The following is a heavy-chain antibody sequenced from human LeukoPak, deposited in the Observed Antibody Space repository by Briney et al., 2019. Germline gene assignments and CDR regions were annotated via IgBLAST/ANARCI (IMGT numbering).Heavy chain of an antibody. CDR3: AKQRGALRENYYMDV. J-gene: IGHJ6*03. V-gene: IGHV3-23*01. Sequence: GGSLRLSCAASGFTFSSYAMSWVRQAPGKGLEWVSVISGNGGRTYYADSVKGRFSVSRDNSKNTLYLQMNSLRADDTAVYYCAKQRGALRENYYMDVWGKGTTVTVSS. CDR2: ISGNGGRT. CDR1: GFTFSSYA.